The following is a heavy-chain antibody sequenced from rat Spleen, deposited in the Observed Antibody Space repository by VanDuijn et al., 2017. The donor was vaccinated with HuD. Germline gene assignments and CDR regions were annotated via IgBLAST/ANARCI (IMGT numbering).Heavy chain of an antibody. CDR2: ISSGGGNT. J-gene: IGHJ4*01. Sequence: EVQLVESGGGLVQPGRSLKLSCAASGFTFSNYDMAWVRQAPTKGLEWVASISSGGGNTYYRDSVKGRFTVSRDNAKSTLYLQMDSLRSEDTATYHCATHDYYSGDVDLYYVMDAWGQGASVTVSS. CDR1: GFTFSNYD. D-gene: IGHD1-1*01. CDR3: ATHDYYSGDVDLYYVMDA. V-gene: IGHV5-25*01.